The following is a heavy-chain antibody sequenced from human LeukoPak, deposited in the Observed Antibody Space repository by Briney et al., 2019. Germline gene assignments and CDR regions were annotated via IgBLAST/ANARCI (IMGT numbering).Heavy chain of an antibody. D-gene: IGHD2-2*01. CDR3: ARVSIPELLWADAFDI. V-gene: IGHV4-61*02. J-gene: IGHJ3*02. CDR2: IYTSGST. CDR1: GGSISSGSYY. Sequence: SETLSLTCTVSGGSISSGSYYWSWIRQPAGKGLEWIGRIYTSGSTNYNPSLKSRVTISVDTSKNQFSLKLSSVTAADTAVYYCARVSIPELLWADAFDIWGQGTMVTVSS.